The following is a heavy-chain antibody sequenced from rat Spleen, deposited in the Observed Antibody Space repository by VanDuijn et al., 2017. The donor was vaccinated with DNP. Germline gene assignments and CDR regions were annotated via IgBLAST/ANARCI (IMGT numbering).Heavy chain of an antibody. Sequence: EVQLVESGGGLVQPGRSLKLSCAASGFIFNDYGMAWVRQTPKKGLEWVATISTGGGTLYYRDSVKGRFTISRDNAKSTLYLQMNSLRSEDTATYYCARGGRSYFDYWGQGVMVTVSS. CDR2: ISTGGGTL. CDR3: ARGGRSYFDY. J-gene: IGHJ2*01. V-gene: IGHV5S13*01. CDR1: GFIFNDYG. D-gene: IGHD1-11*01.